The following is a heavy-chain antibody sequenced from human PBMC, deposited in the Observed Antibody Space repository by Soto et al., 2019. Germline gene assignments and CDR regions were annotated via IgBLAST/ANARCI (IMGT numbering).Heavy chain of an antibody. Sequence: RRLSCAASGFTFSSYVMHWVRQAPGKGLEWVAVISYDGSNKYYADSVKGRFTISRDNSKHTLFLQMNSLRPEDTAVYYCAKDLEGYCSSTSCYTYFGLDVWGQGTTVTVSS. V-gene: IGHV3-30*18. CDR3: AKDLEGYCSSTSCYTYFGLDV. D-gene: IGHD2-2*01. CDR2: ISYDGSNK. CDR1: GFTFSSYV. J-gene: IGHJ6*02.